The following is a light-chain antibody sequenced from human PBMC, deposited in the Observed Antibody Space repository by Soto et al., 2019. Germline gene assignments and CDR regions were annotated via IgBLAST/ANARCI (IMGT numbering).Light chain of an antibody. CDR3: QQYGSSVWT. CDR1: QSVTNTY. Sequence: EIVLTQSPGTLSLSPGERATLACRASQSVTNTYLAWYQQKPGQAPRLLIYAASSRATGIPDRFSGSGAGTDFTLTISRLEPEDFAVYYCQQYGSSVWTFGQGTKVDIK. V-gene: IGKV3-20*01. J-gene: IGKJ1*01. CDR2: AAS.